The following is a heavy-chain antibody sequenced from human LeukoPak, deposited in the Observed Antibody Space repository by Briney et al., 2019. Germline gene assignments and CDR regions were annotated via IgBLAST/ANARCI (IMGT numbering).Heavy chain of an antibody. Sequence: GGSLRLSCAASGFTVSSNYMSWVRQAPGKGLEWVSAISSSGGSTYYADSVKGRFTISRDNSKNTLYLQMNSLRAEDTAVYYCAKAIYEGAFDIWGQGTMVTVSS. J-gene: IGHJ3*02. D-gene: IGHD5/OR15-5a*01. V-gene: IGHV3-23*01. CDR2: ISSSGGST. CDR3: AKAIYEGAFDI. CDR1: GFTVSSNY.